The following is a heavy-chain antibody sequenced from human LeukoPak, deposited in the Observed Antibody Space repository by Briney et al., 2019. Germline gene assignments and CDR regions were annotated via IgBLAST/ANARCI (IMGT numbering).Heavy chain of an antibody. CDR1: GFTFSSYG. CDR2: IWYDGSNK. V-gene: IGHV3-33*01. Sequence: PGRSLRLSCAASGFTFSSYGMHWVRQAPGKGLEWVAVIWYDGSNKYYADSVKGRFTISRDNSKNTLYLQMNSLRVEDTAVYFCARSGRSKGVRSREIGPWGQGTLVTVSS. J-gene: IGHJ5*02. D-gene: IGHD2/OR15-2a*01. CDR3: ARSGRSKGVRSREIGP.